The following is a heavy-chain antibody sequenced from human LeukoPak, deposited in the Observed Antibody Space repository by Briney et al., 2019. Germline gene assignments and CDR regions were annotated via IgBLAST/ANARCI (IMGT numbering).Heavy chain of an antibody. CDR3: ARSETLYSSSSIYYYGMDV. V-gene: IGHV3-66*02. D-gene: IGHD6-6*01. J-gene: IGHJ6*02. CDR1: GLTVSSNY. CDR2: IYSGGNT. Sequence: GGSLRLSCAASGLTVSSNYMSWVRQSPGKGLEWVSVIYSGGNTYYADSVKGRFTISRDNSKNTLFLQMNSLKAEDTAVYYCARSETLYSSSSIYYYGMDVWGQGTTVTVSS.